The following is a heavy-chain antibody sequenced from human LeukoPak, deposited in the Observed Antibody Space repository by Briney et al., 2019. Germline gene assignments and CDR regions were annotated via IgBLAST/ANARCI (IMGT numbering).Heavy chain of an antibody. CDR1: GFTFSSYA. D-gene: IGHD3-10*01. J-gene: IGHJ4*02. CDR3: AKLPYYYGSGSAEN. CDR2: ISGSGGST. V-gene: IGHV3-23*01. Sequence: GGSLRLSCAASGFTFSSYAMSSVRQAPGEGLEWVSAISGSGGSTYYADSVKGRFTISRDNSKNTLYLQMNSLRAEDTAVYYCAKLPYYYGSGSAENWGQGTLVTVSS.